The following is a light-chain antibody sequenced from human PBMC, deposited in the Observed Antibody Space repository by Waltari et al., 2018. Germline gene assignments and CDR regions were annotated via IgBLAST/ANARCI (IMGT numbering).Light chain of an antibody. CDR3: SSYAGIRPHVV. CDR2: DVS. J-gene: IGLJ2*01. Sequence: QSALTQPASVSGSPGQSITISCTGTSNDVGTYNLVSWYQQHPGKPPQLIIYDVSKRPSGVSNRFSGSKSDNTASLTISGLQGEDEADDYCSSYAGIRPHVVFGGGTKLTVL. V-gene: IGLV2-23*02. CDR1: SNDVGTYNL.